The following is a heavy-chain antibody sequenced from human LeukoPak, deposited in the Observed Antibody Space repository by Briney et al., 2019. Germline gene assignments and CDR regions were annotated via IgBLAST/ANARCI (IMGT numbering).Heavy chain of an antibody. V-gene: IGHV4-31*03. CDR1: GDSISSGVYY. J-gene: IGHJ4*02. D-gene: IGHD4-17*01. CDR2: IYSSGST. Sequence: SETLSLTCTVSGDSISSGVYYWSWIRQHPGKGLEWIGNIYSSGSTYYNPSHKSRVTISVDSSKNQFSLKLGSVTVADTAVYYCARGRSYGGGDWGQGTLVTVSS. CDR3: ARGRSYGGGD.